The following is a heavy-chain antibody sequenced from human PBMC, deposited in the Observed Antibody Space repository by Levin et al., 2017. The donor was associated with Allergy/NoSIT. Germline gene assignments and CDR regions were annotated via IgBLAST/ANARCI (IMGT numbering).Heavy chain of an antibody. D-gene: IGHD6-19*01. J-gene: IGHJ4*02. CDR2: FANTAKT. CDR3: AKAHESSGWPTFDL. Sequence: PGGSLRLSCAASGFTFTRFALSWVRQVPGKGLEWVASFANTAKTYYADSVMGRFTISRDTSTNTLFLQMNSLRTEDTAVYFCAKAHESSGWPTFDLWGQGTLVTVSS. CDR1: GFTFTRFA. V-gene: IGHV3-23*05.